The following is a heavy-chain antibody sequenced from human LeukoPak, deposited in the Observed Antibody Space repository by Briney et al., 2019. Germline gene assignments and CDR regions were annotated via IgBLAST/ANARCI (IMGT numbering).Heavy chain of an antibody. CDR1: GFTFNSST. CDR3: ARGGRQPGYIDY. D-gene: IGHD1-1*01. Sequence: GGSLRLSCAASGFTFNSSTMHWVRQAPGKGLAWVAVTSHYEGDRNYAESGTGRFTISRDNSKNTLFLHLNRLRIDDTAVYFCARGGRQPGYIDYWGQGTHVTVSS. CDR2: TSHYEGDR. V-gene: IGHV3-30*04. J-gene: IGHJ4*02.